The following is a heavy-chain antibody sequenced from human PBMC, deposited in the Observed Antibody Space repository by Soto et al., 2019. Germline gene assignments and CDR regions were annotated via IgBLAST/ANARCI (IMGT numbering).Heavy chain of an antibody. Sequence: ASVKVSCKASGYTFTSYGISWVLQAPGQGLEWMGWISAYNGNTNYAQKLQGRVTMTTDTSTSTAYMELRSLRSDDTAVYYCARFRNYDSSGYYPFWYYYGMDVWGQGTTVTVSS. D-gene: IGHD3-22*01. V-gene: IGHV1-18*01. CDR2: ISAYNGNT. J-gene: IGHJ6*02. CDR1: GYTFTSYG. CDR3: ARFRNYDSSGYYPFWYYYGMDV.